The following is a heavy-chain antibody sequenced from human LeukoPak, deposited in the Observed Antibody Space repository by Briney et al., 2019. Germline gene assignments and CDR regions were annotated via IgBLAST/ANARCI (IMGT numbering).Heavy chain of an antibody. J-gene: IGHJ4*02. CDR1: GGSSSSYY. CDR3: ARPGQSNWWVYFNY. D-gene: IGHD2-15*01. V-gene: IGHV4-4*09. CDR2: IHTSGST. Sequence: PSETLSLTCTVSGGSSSSYYWTWIRQPPGKGLEWIGYIHTSGSTKYNPSPKSRVTMSVDTSKNQFSLRLSSVTAADTAVYYCARPGQSNWWVYFNYWGQGTLVTVSS.